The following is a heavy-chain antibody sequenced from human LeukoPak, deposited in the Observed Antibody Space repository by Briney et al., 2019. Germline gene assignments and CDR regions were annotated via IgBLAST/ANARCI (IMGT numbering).Heavy chain of an antibody. Sequence: PSQTLSLTCTVSGGSISSGSYYWRWIRQPAGKGLEWIGRIYTSGSTNYNPSLKSRVTISVDTSKNQFSLKLSSVTAADTAVYYCARGASRGYDFWSGYRDYFDYWGQGTLVTASS. V-gene: IGHV4-61*02. D-gene: IGHD3-3*01. CDR1: GGSISSGSYY. CDR2: IYTSGST. J-gene: IGHJ4*02. CDR3: ARGASRGYDFWSGYRDYFDY.